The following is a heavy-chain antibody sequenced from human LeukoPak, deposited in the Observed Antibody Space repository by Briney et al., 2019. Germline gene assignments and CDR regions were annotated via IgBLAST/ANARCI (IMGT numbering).Heavy chain of an antibody. J-gene: IGHJ5*01. V-gene: IGHV1-2*02. CDR3: ARGVLPARFDS. CDR1: GYTFTVYW. D-gene: IGHD2-2*01. CDR2: INPKDGGS. Sequence: GASVKVSCKASGYTFTVYWIHWVRQTPRQGFEWMGWINPKDGGSNSAQKFQGRVTMTRDTSSSTVYMELSSLISDDTAVYFCARGVLPARFDSWGQGTLVTVTS.